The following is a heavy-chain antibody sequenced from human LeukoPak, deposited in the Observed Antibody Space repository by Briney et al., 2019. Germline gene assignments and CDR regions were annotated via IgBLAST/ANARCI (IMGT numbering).Heavy chain of an antibody. J-gene: IGHJ5*02. Sequence: GSLRLSCAASGFTFSSYEMNRVRQAPGKGLEWIGSIYHSGTTYYNPSLKSRVTISVDTSKNQFSLKLTSVTAADTAVYYCARGYSSSWYFNWFDPWGQGTLVTVSS. CDR2: IYHSGTT. CDR3: ARGYSSSWYFNWFDP. CDR1: GFTFSSYE. V-gene: IGHV4-38-2*01. D-gene: IGHD6-13*01.